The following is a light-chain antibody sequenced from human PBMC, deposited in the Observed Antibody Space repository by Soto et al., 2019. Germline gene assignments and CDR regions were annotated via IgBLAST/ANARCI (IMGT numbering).Light chain of an antibody. CDR1: SSNIGGNS. Sequence: QSVLTQPPSVSAARGRKVTIFCPGSSSNIGGNSVSWYQQLPGTAPKLLIYDDNKRPSGIPDRFSGSKSGTSATLGITGFQTGDEADYYCGSWDSSPSAYVFGTGTKVTVL. CDR3: GSWDSSPSAYV. CDR2: DDN. J-gene: IGLJ1*01. V-gene: IGLV1-51*01.